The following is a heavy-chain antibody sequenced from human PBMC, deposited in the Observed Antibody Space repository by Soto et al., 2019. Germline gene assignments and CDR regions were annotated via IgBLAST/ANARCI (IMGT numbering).Heavy chain of an antibody. CDR3: VRDEFGLGIDY. CDR1: GFTFSSYW. D-gene: IGHD3-16*01. V-gene: IGHV3-7*04. CDR2: IKQDGSEK. Sequence: GSLRLSCAASGFTFSSYWMSWVRQAPGKGLEWVANIKQDGSEKYYVDSVKGRFTISRDNAKNTLYLQMNSLRAEDTAIYYCVRDEFGLGIDYWGLGTLVTVSS. J-gene: IGHJ4*02.